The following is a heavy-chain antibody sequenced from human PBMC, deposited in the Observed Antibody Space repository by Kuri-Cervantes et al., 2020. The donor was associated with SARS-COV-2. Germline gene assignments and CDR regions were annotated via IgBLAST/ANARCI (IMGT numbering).Heavy chain of an antibody. V-gene: IGHV4-61*01. CDR2: IYNSGST. J-gene: IGHJ4*02. CDR1: GGSISSSSYY. CDR3: ARENWNYFDY. D-gene: IGHD1-1*01. Sequence: SETLSLTCTVSGGSISSSSYYWSWIRQPPGKGLEWIGYIYNSGSTNYNPSLKSRVTISVDTSKNQFSLKLSSVTAADTAVYYCARENWNYFDYWGQGTLVTVSS.